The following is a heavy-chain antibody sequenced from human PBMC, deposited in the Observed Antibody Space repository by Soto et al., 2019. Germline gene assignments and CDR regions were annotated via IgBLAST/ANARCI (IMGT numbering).Heavy chain of an antibody. D-gene: IGHD2-21*02. CDR2: IHHSGRT. Sequence: SETLSLTCAVSGDSISSDKWWSWVRQPPGKGLEWIGEIHHSGRTNYNPSLKSRVTILVEKSKNQVSLELSSMTAADTAVYYCARGGDWQFDYWGQGTLVTV. J-gene: IGHJ4*02. CDR1: GDSISSDKW. CDR3: ARGGDWQFDY. V-gene: IGHV4-4*02.